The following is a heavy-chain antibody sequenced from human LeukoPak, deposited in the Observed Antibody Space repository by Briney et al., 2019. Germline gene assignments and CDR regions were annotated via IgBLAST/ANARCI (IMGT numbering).Heavy chain of an antibody. CDR3: ARESYYDFWSGLSWFDP. V-gene: IGHV4-61*02. Sequence: SQTLSLTCTVSGGSISSGSYYWSWMRQPAGKGLEWIGRIYTSGSTNYNPSLKSRVTISVDTSKNQFSLKLSSVTAADTAVYYCARESYYDFWSGLSWFDPWGQGTLVTVSS. CDR2: IYTSGST. CDR1: GGSISSGSYY. D-gene: IGHD3-3*01. J-gene: IGHJ5*02.